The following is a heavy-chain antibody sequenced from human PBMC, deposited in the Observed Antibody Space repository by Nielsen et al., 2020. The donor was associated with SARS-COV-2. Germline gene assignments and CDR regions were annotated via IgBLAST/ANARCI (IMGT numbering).Heavy chain of an antibody. Sequence: GGSLRLSCAASGFTFSSYGMHWVRQAPGKGLEWVAVISYDGSNKYYADSVKGRFTISRDNAKNSLYLQMNSMRAEDTAVYYCARDLVCSSTSCYSYGMDVWGQGTTVTVSS. V-gene: IGHV3-30*03. D-gene: IGHD2-2*02. CDR1: GFTFSSYG. CDR3: ARDLVCSSTSCYSYGMDV. CDR2: ISYDGSNK. J-gene: IGHJ6*02.